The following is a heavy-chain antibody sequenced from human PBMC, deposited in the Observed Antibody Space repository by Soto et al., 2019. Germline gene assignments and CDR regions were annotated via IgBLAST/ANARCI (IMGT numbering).Heavy chain of an antibody. D-gene: IGHD1-26*01. CDR3: ASCSGSYYEFDY. CDR2: IYHTGST. V-gene: IGHV4-38-2*01. J-gene: IGHJ4*02. Sequence: PSETLSLTCAVSGYSISSGYYWAWIRQPPGKGLEWIGSIYHTGSTYYNPSLKSRVTMSVDTSKNRFSLKLSSVTAADTAMYDCASCSGSYYEFDYWGQGTLVNVS. CDR1: GYSISSGYY.